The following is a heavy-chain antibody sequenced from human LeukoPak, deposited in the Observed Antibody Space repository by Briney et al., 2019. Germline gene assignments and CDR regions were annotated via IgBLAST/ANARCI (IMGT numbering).Heavy chain of an antibody. CDR2: IGNTET. D-gene: IGHD3-10*01. CDR1: GFTFSSYA. CDR3: AKDAIRGNGIYDAFDI. Sequence: GGSLRLSCAASGFTFSSYATSWVRQAPGKGLEWVSAIGNTETYYADSVKGRFTISRDNRQNTVYLQMTSLRAEDTAVYFCAKDAIRGNGIYDAFDIWGQGTRVTVSS. V-gene: IGHV3-23*01. J-gene: IGHJ3*02.